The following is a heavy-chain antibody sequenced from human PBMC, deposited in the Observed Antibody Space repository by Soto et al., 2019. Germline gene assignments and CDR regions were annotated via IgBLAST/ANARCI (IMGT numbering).Heavy chain of an antibody. J-gene: IGHJ4*02. CDR3: AKGARSSSGSDGYKFDY. CDR1: GGSISSDY. CDR2: IHYSGST. D-gene: IGHD2-21*01. V-gene: IGHV4-59*01. Sequence: SETLSLTCTVSGGSISSDYWSWIRQPPGKGLEWIGYIHYSGSTDYNPSLKSRVTISVDTSKNQFSLKLSSVTAADTAVYYCAKGARSSSGSDGYKFDYWGQGTLVTVS.